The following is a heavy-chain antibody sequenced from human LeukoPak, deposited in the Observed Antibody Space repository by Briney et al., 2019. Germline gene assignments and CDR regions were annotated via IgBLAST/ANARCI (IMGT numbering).Heavy chain of an antibody. CDR1: GGSISSSYY. Sequence: TSETLSLTCTVSGGSISSSYYWGWIRQPPGKGLEWIGRIYYSGSTYYSPSLKSRVTISVDTSKNQFSLKLSSVTAADTAVYYCAREVVTSMGNIWFDPWGQGTLVTVSS. CDR3: AREVVTSMGNIWFDP. V-gene: IGHV4-39*07. CDR2: IYYSGST. J-gene: IGHJ5*02. D-gene: IGHD2-21*02.